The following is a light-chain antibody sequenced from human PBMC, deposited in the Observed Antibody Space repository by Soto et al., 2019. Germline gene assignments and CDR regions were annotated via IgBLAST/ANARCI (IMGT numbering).Light chain of an antibody. CDR2: NTN. J-gene: IGLJ3*02. CDR1: SGSVSTSYY. CDR3: VLYMGSGISV. V-gene: IGLV8-61*01. Sequence: QAVVTQEPSFSVSPGRTVTLTCGLSSGSVSTSYYPSWYQQTPGQAPRTLIYNTNTRSSGVPDRFSGSILGNKAALTITGAQADDESDYYCVLYMGSGISVFGGGTERTVL.